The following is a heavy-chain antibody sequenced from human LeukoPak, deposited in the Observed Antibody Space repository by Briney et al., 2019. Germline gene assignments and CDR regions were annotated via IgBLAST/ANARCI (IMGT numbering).Heavy chain of an antibody. J-gene: IGHJ4*02. CDR3: AHLVVTIDWRSYFDY. CDR2: IYFNDDG. V-gene: IGHV2-5*01. Sequence: SGPTLVNPPQTLPFTCTVTGFSITTHGVGVGWIRQAPGKALEWLSVIYFNDDGRYSPARRRRRTNTRDTSKNQVVLAMTNMDPVDTATYYCAHLVVTIDWRSYFDYWGQGALVTVSS. D-gene: IGHD3-9*01. CDR1: GFSITTHGVG.